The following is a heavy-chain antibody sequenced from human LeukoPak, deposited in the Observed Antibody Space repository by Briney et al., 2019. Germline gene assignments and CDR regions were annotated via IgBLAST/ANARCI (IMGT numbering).Heavy chain of an antibody. CDR3: ARHERGLAAAAS. CDR1: GGSISRSSYF. V-gene: IGHV4-39*01. CDR2: IYYSGSA. J-gene: IGHJ5*02. Sequence: PSETLSLTCTVSGGSISRSSYFWVWIRQPPGKGPEWIGNIYYSGSANYKASLKSRVTISADTSKNQFSLKVSSVTAADTAVYYCARHERGLAAAASWGQGTLVTVSS. D-gene: IGHD6-13*01.